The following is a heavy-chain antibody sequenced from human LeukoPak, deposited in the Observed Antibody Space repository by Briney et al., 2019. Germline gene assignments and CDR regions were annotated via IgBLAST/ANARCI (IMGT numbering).Heavy chain of an antibody. CDR1: GGSISSGGYS. CDR2: IYHSGST. J-gene: IGHJ4*02. V-gene: IGHV4-30-2*01. Sequence: PSQTLSLTCAVSGGSISSGGYSWSWIRQPPGKGLEWIGYIYHSGSTYYNPSLKSRVTISVDRSKNQFSLKLSSVTAADTAVYYCASQVFDYWGQGTLVTVSS. CDR3: ASQVFDY.